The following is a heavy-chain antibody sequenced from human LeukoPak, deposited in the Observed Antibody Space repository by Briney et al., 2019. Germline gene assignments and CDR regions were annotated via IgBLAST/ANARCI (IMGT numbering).Heavy chain of an antibody. CDR3: ARDRALGGWLLTFDY. D-gene: IGHD5-24*01. CDR2: IYYTGST. CDR1: GGSFSSYY. V-gene: IGHV4-59*01. J-gene: IGHJ4*02. Sequence: SETLSLTCAVYGGSFSSYYWSWIRQPPGKGLEWIGYIYYTGSTNYNPSLESRVTISVDTSKSQFSLKLTSVTAADTAVYFCARDRALGGWLLTFDYWGRGTLVTVSS.